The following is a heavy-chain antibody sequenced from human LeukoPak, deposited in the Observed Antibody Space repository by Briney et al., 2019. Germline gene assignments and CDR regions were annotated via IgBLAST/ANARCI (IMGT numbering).Heavy chain of an antibody. Sequence: SQTLSLTCAISGDSVSSNSAAWNWLRQSPSSGLEWLGRTFYRSKWNSDYALSVRGRITINPDTSENHFYLQLNSVTPEDTAVYYCARDRSFGYGSHFDYWGRGTLVTVSS. D-gene: IGHD5-18*01. CDR1: GDSVSSNSAA. V-gene: IGHV6-1*01. CDR2: TFYRSKWNS. CDR3: ARDRSFGYGSHFDY. J-gene: IGHJ4*02.